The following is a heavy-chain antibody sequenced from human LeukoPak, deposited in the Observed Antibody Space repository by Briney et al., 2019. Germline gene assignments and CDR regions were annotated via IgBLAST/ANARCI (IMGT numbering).Heavy chain of an antibody. Sequence: PGGSLRLSCAASGFTFDDYGMSWVRQAPGKGLEWVSGINWNGGSTGYADSVKGRFTIYRDNAKNSLYLQMNSLRAEDTALYYCARSFCSSTSCYLPHDAFDIWGQGTMVTVSS. CDR1: GFTFDDYG. D-gene: IGHD2-2*01. J-gene: IGHJ3*02. CDR2: INWNGGST. V-gene: IGHV3-20*04. CDR3: ARSFCSSTSCYLPHDAFDI.